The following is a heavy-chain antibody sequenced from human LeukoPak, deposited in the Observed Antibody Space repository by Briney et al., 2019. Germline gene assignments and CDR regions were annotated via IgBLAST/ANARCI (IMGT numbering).Heavy chain of an antibody. Sequence: GGTLRLSCAASGFTFSSYGMSWVRQAPGKGLEWVSAISGSGGSTYYADSVKGRFTISRDNSKNTLYLQMNSLRAEDTAVYYCAKDGLRYYYYYYMDVWGKGTTVTVSS. CDR3: AKDGLRYYYYYYMDV. V-gene: IGHV3-23*01. J-gene: IGHJ6*03. CDR2: ISGSGGST. CDR1: GFTFSSYG.